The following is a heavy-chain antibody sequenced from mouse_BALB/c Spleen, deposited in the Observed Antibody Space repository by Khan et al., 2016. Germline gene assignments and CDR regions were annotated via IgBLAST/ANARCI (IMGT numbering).Heavy chain of an antibody. CDR2: ISYRGST. CDR3: ARSDYGDKDAMAY. Sequence: VRLQQSGPGLVKPSQSLSLTCTVTGYSITSDDAWNGIRQFAENRQEWRGNISYRGSTSNNPFITSRITITRDTTKNQFFLLLNSVTSEATATYYCARSDYGDKDAMAYWGQGTSVTVSS. V-gene: IGHV3-2*02. CDR1: GYSITSDDA. D-gene: IGHD1-1*01. J-gene: IGHJ4*01.